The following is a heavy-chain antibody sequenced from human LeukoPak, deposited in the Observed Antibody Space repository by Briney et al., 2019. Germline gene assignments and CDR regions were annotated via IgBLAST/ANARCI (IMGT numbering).Heavy chain of an antibody. CDR3: VRGFYSPHY. J-gene: IGHJ4*02. CDR1: GGSISSDY. Sequence: SETLSLTCTVSGGSISSDYWSWIRQPPGKGLEWIGYTYYSGRTYYNPSLKSRITISVDTSKNQFSLRLSSVTAADTAVYYCVRGFYSPHYWGQGTLVTVSS. V-gene: IGHV4-59*01. D-gene: IGHD4-11*01. CDR2: TYYSGRT.